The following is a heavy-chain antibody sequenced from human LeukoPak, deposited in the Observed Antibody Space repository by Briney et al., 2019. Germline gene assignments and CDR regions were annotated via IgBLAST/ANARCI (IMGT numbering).Heavy chain of an antibody. Sequence: GRSLRLPCAASGFTFSSYGMHWVRQAPGKGLEWVAVISYDGSNKYYADSVKGRFTISRDNSKNTLYLQMNSLRAEDTAVYYCAKEGCSGGSCYFGYDYYYGMDVWGKGTTVTVSS. J-gene: IGHJ6*04. V-gene: IGHV3-30*18. D-gene: IGHD2-15*01. CDR2: ISYDGSNK. CDR3: AKEGCSGGSCYFGYDYYYGMDV. CDR1: GFTFSSYG.